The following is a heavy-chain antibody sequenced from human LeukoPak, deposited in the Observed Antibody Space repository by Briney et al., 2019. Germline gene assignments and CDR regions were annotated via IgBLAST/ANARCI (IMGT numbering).Heavy chain of an antibody. V-gene: IGHV5-51*01. CDR1: GYSFTSYW. CDR2: IYPGDSDT. CDR3: ASLGGSWQIWENWFDP. Sequence: GESLKISCKGSGYSFTSYWIGWVRQMPGKGLEWMGIIYPGDSDTGYSPSFQGQVTISADKSISTAYLQWSSLKASDTAMYYCASLGGSWQIWENWFDPWGQGTLVTVSS. D-gene: IGHD6-13*01. J-gene: IGHJ5*02.